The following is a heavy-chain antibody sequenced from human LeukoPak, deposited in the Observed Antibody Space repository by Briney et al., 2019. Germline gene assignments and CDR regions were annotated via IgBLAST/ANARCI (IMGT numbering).Heavy chain of an antibody. CDR1: GFTFSSFW. Sequence: GGSLRLSCSASGFTFSSFWMHWVRQAPGKGLVWVSRINADGKNTTYADSVKGRFTISRDNAKNTLYLQMSSLRAEDTAIYYCVYSGYDWTYYFDWWGQGTLVTVSS. CDR2: INADGKNT. CDR3: VYSGYDWTYYFDW. J-gene: IGHJ4*02. V-gene: IGHV3-74*01. D-gene: IGHD5-12*01.